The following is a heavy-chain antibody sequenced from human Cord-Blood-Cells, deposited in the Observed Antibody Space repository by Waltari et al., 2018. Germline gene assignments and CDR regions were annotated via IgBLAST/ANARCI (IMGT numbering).Heavy chain of an antibody. Sequence: EVQLVESGGGLVQPGGSLRLSCAASGFTFSSYAMTWVRPAPGKGLEWVSAISGSGGSTYYADSVKGRFTISRDNSKNTLYLQMNSLRAEDTAVYYCAKAPLAGVGAFDIWGQGTMVTVSS. D-gene: IGHD2-15*01. J-gene: IGHJ3*02. CDR3: AKAPLAGVGAFDI. CDR2: ISGSGGST. CDR1: GFTFSSYA. V-gene: IGHV3-23*04.